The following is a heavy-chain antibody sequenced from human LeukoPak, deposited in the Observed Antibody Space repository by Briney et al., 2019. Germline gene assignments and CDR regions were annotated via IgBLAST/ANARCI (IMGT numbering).Heavy chain of an antibody. CDR1: GYSFTSQW. CDR2: ISPGDSDT. V-gene: IGHV5-51*01. CDR3: ARLIVVVTGRMYFDL. Sequence: GESLKISCKGSGYSFTSQWIGWVRQMPGKGLEWMGTISPGDSDTRYSPSFQGQVTISADKSISTAYLQWSSLKASDTAMYYCARLIVVVTGRMYFDLWGRGTLVTVSS. D-gene: IGHD2-21*02. J-gene: IGHJ2*01.